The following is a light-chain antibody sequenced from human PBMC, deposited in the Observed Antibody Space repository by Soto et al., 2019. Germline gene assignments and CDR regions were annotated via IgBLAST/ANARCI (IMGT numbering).Light chain of an antibody. Sequence: EIVLTQSPGTLSLSPGERATLSCRASQSVSSSYLAWYQQKPGQAPRLLIYGASSRATGIPDRFSGSGSGTDFTLTISRLEHADFAVYYCQQYGSSPAFTFGGGTKVEIK. J-gene: IGKJ4*01. CDR3: QQYGSSPAFT. CDR2: GAS. V-gene: IGKV3-20*01. CDR1: QSVSSSY.